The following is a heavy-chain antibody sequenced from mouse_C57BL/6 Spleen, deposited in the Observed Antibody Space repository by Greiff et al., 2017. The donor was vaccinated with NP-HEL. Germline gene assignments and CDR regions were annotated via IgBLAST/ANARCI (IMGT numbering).Heavy chain of an antibody. CDR3: ARGSNFHWYFDV. J-gene: IGHJ1*03. D-gene: IGHD2-5*01. CDR1: GYTFTSYW. Sequence: SGAELVKPGASVKLSCKASGYTFTSYWMHWVKQRPGQGLEWIGMIHPNSGSTNYNEKFKSKATLTVDKSSSTAYMQLSSLTSEDSAVYYCARGSNFHWYFDVWGTGTTVTVSS. V-gene: IGHV1-64*01. CDR2: IHPNSGST.